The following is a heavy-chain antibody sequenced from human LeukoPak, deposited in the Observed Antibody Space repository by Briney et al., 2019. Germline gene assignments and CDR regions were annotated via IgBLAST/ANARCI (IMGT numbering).Heavy chain of an antibody. CDR2: INPNSGGT. V-gene: IGHV1-2*02. J-gene: IGHJ4*02. D-gene: IGHD6-13*01. Sequence: ASVKVSCKASGYTFTGYYMHWVRQAPGQGLEWMGWINPNSGGTNYAQKFQGRVTMTRDTSISTAYMELSRLRSDDTAVYYCARVRSSSWYEAYYFDYWGQGTLVTASS. CDR3: ARVRSSSWYEAYYFDY. CDR1: GYTFTGYY.